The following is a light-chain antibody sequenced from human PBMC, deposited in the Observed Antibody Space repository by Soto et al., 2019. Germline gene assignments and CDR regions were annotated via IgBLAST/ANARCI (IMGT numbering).Light chain of an antibody. CDR3: GTWDSSLGVFV. V-gene: IGLV1-51*01. CDR2: DSN. Sequence: QSVLTQPPSVSAAPGQKVTISCSGSSSNIGYNFVSWYQLLTGTGHKLLIYDSNKRPSGLPDRFSGSKSRTSATLGITGLQTGDEAGYYCGTWDSSLGVFVFGTGTKGNV. J-gene: IGLJ1*01. CDR1: SSNIGYNF.